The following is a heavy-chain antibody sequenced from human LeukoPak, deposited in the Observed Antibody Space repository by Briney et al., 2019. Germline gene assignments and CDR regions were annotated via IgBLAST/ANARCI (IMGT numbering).Heavy chain of an antibody. CDR2: IVGSGDDT. J-gene: IGHJ5*02. D-gene: IGHD4-11*01. CDR3: AKGGLQGSFDP. Sequence: GGSLRLSCAASGFSFATYAMSWVRQAPGKGLEWVSTIVGSGDDTYYADSVKGRFTISRDNSKNTLYLQVNSLRVEDTAVYYCAKGGLQGSFDPWGQGTLVTVSS. CDR1: GFSFATYA. V-gene: IGHV3-23*01.